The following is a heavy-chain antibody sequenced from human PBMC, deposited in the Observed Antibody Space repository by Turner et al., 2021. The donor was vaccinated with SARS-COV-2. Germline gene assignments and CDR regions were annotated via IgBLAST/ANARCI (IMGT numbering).Heavy chain of an antibody. CDR1: GFTFSDAY. J-gene: IGHJ5*02. V-gene: IGHV3-15*01. D-gene: IGHD2-8*01. Sequence: EVQLVESGGGLVKPGGSLRLSCAASGFTFSDAYMSWVRQAPGKGLEWVGRIKSKTDGGTTDYAAPVKGRFTISRDDSENTLYLQMNSLKTEDTAVYYCTGRGKVSYTWFDPCGQGTLVTVSS. CDR3: TGRGKVSYTWFDP. CDR2: IKSKTDGGTT.